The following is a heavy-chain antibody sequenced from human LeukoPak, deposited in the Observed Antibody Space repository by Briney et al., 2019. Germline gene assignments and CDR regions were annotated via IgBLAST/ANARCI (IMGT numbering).Heavy chain of an antibody. CDR1: GFTFSNYG. CDR2: ISGSGGST. V-gene: IGHV3-23*01. CDR3: AKDEYCGGDCYIQH. J-gene: IGHJ1*01. Sequence: GGSLRVSCAASGFTFSNYGMHWVRQAPGEGLGWVSDISGSGGSTYYADSVKGRFTISRDNSKNTLYLQMNSLRAEDTAVYYCAKDEYCGGDCYIQHWGQGTLVTVSS. D-gene: IGHD2-21*02.